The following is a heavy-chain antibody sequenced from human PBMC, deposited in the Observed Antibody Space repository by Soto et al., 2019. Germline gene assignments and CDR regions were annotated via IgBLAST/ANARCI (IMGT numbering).Heavy chain of an antibody. CDR1: GCSISSSSYY. CDR3: ARHDYGDSHFDY. J-gene: IGHJ4*02. Sequence: SETLSLTCTVSGCSISSSSYYWGWIRQPPGKGLEWIGSIYYSGSTYYNPSLKSRVTISVDTSKNQFSLKLSSVTAADTAVYYCARHDYGDSHFDYWGQGTLVTVSS. V-gene: IGHV4-39*01. CDR2: IYYSGST. D-gene: IGHD4-17*01.